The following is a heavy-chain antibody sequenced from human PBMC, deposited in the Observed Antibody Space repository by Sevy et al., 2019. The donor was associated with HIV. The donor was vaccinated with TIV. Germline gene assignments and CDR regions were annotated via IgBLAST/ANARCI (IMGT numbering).Heavy chain of an antibody. CDR3: ARLQSCGGSCYTFDS. CDR1: RFTFSSYE. Sequence: GGSLRLSCAASRFTFSSYEMSWVRQAPGKGLEWVSSINYIDRYIKYADSVRGRFTISRDNPKNSVSLRMNSLRDDDTAMYYCARLQSCGGSCYTFDSWGQGTLVTVSS. V-gene: IGHV3-21*06. D-gene: IGHD2-15*01. J-gene: IGHJ4*02. CDR2: INYIDRYI.